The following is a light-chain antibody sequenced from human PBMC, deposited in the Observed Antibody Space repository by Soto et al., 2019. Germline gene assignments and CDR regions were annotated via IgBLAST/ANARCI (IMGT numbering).Light chain of an antibody. Sequence: QSALTQPASVSGSPGQSITISCTGTSSDVGSYHLVSWYQQHPGKAPKLMIYEGSKRPSGVSNRFSGSKSGNTASLTISGLQAEDEADYYCCSYAGSSTYVFGTGTKLTVL. J-gene: IGLJ1*01. CDR2: EGS. CDR3: CSYAGSSTYV. CDR1: SSDVGSYHL. V-gene: IGLV2-23*01.